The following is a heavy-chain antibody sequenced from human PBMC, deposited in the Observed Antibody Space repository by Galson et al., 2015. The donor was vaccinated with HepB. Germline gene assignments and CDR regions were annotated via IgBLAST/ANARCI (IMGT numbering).Heavy chain of an antibody. Sequence: QSGAEVKKPGESLRISCKGSGYSFTSYWISWVRQMPGKGLEWMGRIDPSDSYTNYSPSFQGHVTISADKSISTAYLQWSSLKASDTAMYYCARHVVVVPAAYYGMDVWGQGTTVTVSS. V-gene: IGHV5-10-1*01. D-gene: IGHD2-2*01. CDR2: IDPSDSYT. CDR3: ARHVVVVPAAYYGMDV. J-gene: IGHJ6*02. CDR1: GYSFTSYW.